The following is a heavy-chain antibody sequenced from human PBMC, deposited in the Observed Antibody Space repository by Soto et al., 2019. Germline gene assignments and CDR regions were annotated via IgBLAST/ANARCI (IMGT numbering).Heavy chain of an antibody. Sequence: GGSLRLSCAASGFTFSSYAMHWVRQAPGKGLEWVAVISYDRSNKYYADSVKGRFTISRDNSKNTLYLQMNSLRAEDTAVYYCAREYHYYDSSGYYYYYYYGMDVWGQGTTVTVSS. J-gene: IGHJ6*02. CDR1: GFTFSSYA. CDR3: AREYHYYDSSGYYYYYYYGMDV. D-gene: IGHD3-22*01. V-gene: IGHV3-30-3*01. CDR2: ISYDRSNK.